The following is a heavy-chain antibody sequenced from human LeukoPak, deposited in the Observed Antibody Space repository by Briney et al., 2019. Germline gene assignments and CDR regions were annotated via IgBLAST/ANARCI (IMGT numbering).Heavy chain of an antibody. CDR1: GFTFSSYA. CDR3: TRERNYYYDS. CDR2: ITGDCNYI. Sequence: GGSLRLSCAASGFTFSSYAMTWVRQAPGKGLEWVSSITGDCNYIFYADSVKGRFTISRDNAKNSLYLQVTSLRGEDTAVYYCTRERNYYYDSWGQGTLVTVSS. D-gene: IGHD5-24*01. V-gene: IGHV3-21*01. J-gene: IGHJ4*02.